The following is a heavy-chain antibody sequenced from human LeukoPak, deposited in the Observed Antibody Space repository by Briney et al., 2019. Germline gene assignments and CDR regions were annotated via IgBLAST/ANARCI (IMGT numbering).Heavy chain of an antibody. J-gene: IGHJ4*02. V-gene: IGHV3-23*01. Sequence: PGGSLRLSCAASGFTFSRNDMSWVRQTPGKGLEWVSAVSSSGGRTFYAAPVKGRFTISRDNSKDTLYLQMNSLRAEDTAVYYCAKETVDMAARAFDYWGQGTLVTVSS. CDR3: AKETVDMAARAFDY. D-gene: IGHD5-24*01. CDR2: VSSSGGRT. CDR1: GFTFSRND.